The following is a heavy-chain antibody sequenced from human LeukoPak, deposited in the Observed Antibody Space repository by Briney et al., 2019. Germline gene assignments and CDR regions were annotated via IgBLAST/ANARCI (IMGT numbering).Heavy chain of an antibody. Sequence: NSGGSLRLSCAASGFTFSSYSMNWVRQAPGKGLEWVSSISSSSSYIYYADSVKGRFTISRDNAKNSLYLQMNSLRAEDTAVYYCARGLDYYGSGSYYRSVWGKGTTVTVSS. CDR3: ARGLDYYGSGSYYRSV. CDR1: GFTFSSYS. J-gene: IGHJ6*04. CDR2: ISSSSSYI. V-gene: IGHV3-21*01. D-gene: IGHD3-10*01.